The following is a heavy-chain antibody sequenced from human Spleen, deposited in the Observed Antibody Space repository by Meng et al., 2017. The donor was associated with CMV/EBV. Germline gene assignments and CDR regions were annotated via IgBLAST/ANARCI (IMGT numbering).Heavy chain of an antibody. CDR1: GFTCSSYS. V-gene: IGHV3-21*01. Sequence: ASGFTCSSYSMNWVRQAPGKGLEWVSSISSSSSYIYYADSVKGRFTISRDNAKNSLYLQMNSLRAEDTAVYYCARDLAGYYYDSSGYWGQGTLVTVSS. J-gene: IGHJ4*02. D-gene: IGHD3-22*01. CDR2: ISSSSSYI. CDR3: ARDLAGYYYDSSGY.